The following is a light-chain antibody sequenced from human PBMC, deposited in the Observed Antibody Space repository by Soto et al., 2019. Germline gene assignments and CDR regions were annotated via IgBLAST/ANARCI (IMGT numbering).Light chain of an antibody. CDR2: DAS. Sequence: DIQFTQSPSPLSASVGDKVTITFRASQDISSSLAWYQQKSGKAPKPLIYDASTLQSGVPSRFSGSGSGTEFSLTINSLQPEDFATYYCQKLNTFPLTFGQGTRLEI. V-gene: IGKV1-9*01. CDR3: QKLNTFPLT. J-gene: IGKJ5*01. CDR1: QDISSS.